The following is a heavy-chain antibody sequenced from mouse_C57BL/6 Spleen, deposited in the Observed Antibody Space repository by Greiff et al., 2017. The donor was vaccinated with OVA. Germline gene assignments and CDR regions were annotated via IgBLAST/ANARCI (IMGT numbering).Heavy chain of an antibody. J-gene: IGHJ2*01. CDR3: AREGVYYGRSSDY. D-gene: IGHD1-1*01. V-gene: IGHV1-85*01. Sequence: VQLQESGPELVKPGASVKLSCKASGYTFTSYDINWVKQRPGQGLEWIGWIYPRDGSTKYNEKFKGKATFTVDTSSSTAYMELHSLTSEDSAVYFCAREGVYYGRSSDYWGQGTTLTVSS. CDR1: GYTFTSYD. CDR2: IYPRDGST.